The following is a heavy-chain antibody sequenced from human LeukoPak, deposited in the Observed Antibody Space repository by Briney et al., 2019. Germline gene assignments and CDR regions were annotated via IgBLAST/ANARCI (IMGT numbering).Heavy chain of an antibody. J-gene: IGHJ5*02. V-gene: IGHV4-59*01. CDR3: ARHGTSGTNLNWFDP. CDR1: GGSISSYY. CDR2: IYYSGST. D-gene: IGHD1-1*01. Sequence: KPSETLSLTCTVSGGSISSYYWIWIRQPPGKGLEWIGYIYYSGSTNYNPSLKSRVTISLDTSKNQFSLKLSSVTAADTAVYYCARHGTSGTNLNWFDPWGQGTLVTVSS.